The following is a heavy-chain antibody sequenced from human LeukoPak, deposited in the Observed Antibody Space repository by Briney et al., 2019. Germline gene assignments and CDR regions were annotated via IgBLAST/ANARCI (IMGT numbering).Heavy chain of an antibody. V-gene: IGHV4-30-4*08. J-gene: IGHJ3*02. CDR2: IYHSGST. CDR3: ARVEVGYSSRMYAFDI. CDR1: GGSISSGDYY. Sequence: SETLSLTCTVSGGSISSGDYYWSWIRQPPGKGLEWIGYIYHSGSTYYNPSLKSRVTISVDRSKNQFSLKLSSVTAADTAVYYCARVEVGYSSRMYAFDIWGQGTMVTVSS. D-gene: IGHD6-13*01.